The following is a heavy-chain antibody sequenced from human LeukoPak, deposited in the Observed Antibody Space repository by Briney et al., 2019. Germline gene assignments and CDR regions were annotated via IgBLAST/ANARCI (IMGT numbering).Heavy chain of an antibody. CDR3: ARGRYCSADICSGGDAFDI. V-gene: IGHV4-4*07. CDR1: GGSINNYY. Sequence: RPSETLSLICTVSGGSINNYYWSWIRQPAGKGLEWIGRIYTRGSTNYNPSLKSRVTMSVDTSKNQFCLKLSSVTAADTAVYYCARGRYCSADICSGGDAFDIWGQGTMVSVSS. J-gene: IGHJ3*02. D-gene: IGHD2-15*01. CDR2: IYTRGST.